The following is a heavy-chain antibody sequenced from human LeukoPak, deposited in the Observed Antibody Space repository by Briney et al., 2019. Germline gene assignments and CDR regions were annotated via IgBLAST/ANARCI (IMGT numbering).Heavy chain of an antibody. V-gene: IGHV3-7*01. CDR3: AAWGLHNY. D-gene: IGHD7-27*01. CDR1: GFTFKLSA. J-gene: IGHJ4*02. Sequence: GGSLRLSCEASGFTFKLSAMNWVRQAPGKGLEWVANINLGGSVILYVDSVKGRFTASRDNAENSVSLQMNSLRAEDTAVYYCAAWGLHNYWGQGTLVTVSS. CDR2: INLGGSVI.